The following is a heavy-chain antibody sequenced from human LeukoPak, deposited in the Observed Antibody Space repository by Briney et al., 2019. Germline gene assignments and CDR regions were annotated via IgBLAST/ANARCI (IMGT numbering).Heavy chain of an antibody. J-gene: IGHJ3*02. V-gene: IGHV3-21*01. CDR3: ARVCSNTSCWGAFDI. D-gene: IGHD2-2*01. CDR2: ISSSRTYI. CDR1: GFTFSSFS. Sequence: GGSLRLSCAASGFTFSSFSVNWVRQAPGKGLEWVSSISSSRTYIYYADSVKGRFTISRDNAKNSLYLQMNSLRAEDTAVYYCARVCSNTSCWGAFDIWCQGTMVTVSS.